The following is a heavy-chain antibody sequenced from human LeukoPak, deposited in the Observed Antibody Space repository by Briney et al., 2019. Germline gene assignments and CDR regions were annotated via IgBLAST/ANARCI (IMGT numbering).Heavy chain of an antibody. CDR1: GFTFSSYI. CDR2: ISSSSSYI. J-gene: IGHJ4*02. D-gene: IGHD2-15*01. CDR3: ARDRDCSGGSCYSGFDY. Sequence: GGSLRLSCAASGFTFSSYIMNWVRQAPGKGLEWVSSISSSSSYIYYADSVKGRFTISRDNAKNSLYLQMNSLRAEDTAVYYCARDRDCSGGSCYSGFDYWGQGTLVTVSS. V-gene: IGHV3-21*01.